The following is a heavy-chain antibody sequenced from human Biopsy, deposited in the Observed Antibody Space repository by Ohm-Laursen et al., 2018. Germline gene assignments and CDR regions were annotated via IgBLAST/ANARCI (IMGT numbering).Heavy chain of an antibody. CDR3: AREPRIAAVAYFDP. D-gene: IGHD6-13*01. CDR2: VYYTGST. CDR1: GDSISSYY. Sequence: LSLTCTVSGDSISSYYWSWIRQPPGKGLEWIGYVYYTGSTDYNPSLKSRVTMSVDTSKNQFSLILSSMTAADTAVYYCAREPRIAAVAYFDPWGQGTLVTVSS. V-gene: IGHV4-59*12. J-gene: IGHJ5*02.